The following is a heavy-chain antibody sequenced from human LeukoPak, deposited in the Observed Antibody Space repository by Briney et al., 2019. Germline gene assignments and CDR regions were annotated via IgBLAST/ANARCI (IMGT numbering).Heavy chain of an antibody. D-gene: IGHD6-6*01. CDR2: IYYSGST. CDR3: ARGAWTARFMSIGVLDY. CDR1: GGSISSYY. V-gene: IGHV4-59*01. J-gene: IGHJ4*02. Sequence: PSETLSLTCTVSGGSISSYYWSWIRQPPGKGLEWVGYIYYSGSTNYNPSLKSRVTISVDTSKNQFSLKLSSVTAADTAVYYCARGAWTARFMSIGVLDYWGEGTLVTVSS.